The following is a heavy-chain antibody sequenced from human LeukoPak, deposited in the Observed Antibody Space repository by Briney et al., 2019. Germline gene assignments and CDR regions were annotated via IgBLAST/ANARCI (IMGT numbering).Heavy chain of an antibody. V-gene: IGHV4-59*01. CDR1: GCSISSYY. D-gene: IGHD3/OR15-3a*01. Sequence: SETVSLTCTVSGCSISSYYWSWIRQPPGKGLEWIGYVFYSGSTNYNRALKSRVTISVDTSKNQFSLGLSSVTAADTAVHYCARLYSTIWTDVWGQGTTVTVSS. CDR3: ARLYSTIWTDV. CDR2: VFYSGST. J-gene: IGHJ6*02.